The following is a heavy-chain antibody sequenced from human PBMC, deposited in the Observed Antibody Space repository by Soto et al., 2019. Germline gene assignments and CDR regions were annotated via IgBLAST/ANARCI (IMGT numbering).Heavy chain of an antibody. CDR2: ISHSGTSK. CDR1: GFTVATTG. V-gene: IGHV3-30*03. D-gene: IGHD6-19*01. CDR3: AKDWGSSGWFNWFNP. Sequence: QVQLVXXGGGVVQPGESLQVACAASGFTVATTGMHWVRQAPGKGLEWVAMISHSGTSKVYIDSVQXRXXXXXXXXXXXXXXXXXXXXXXXTXXYYCAKDWGSSGWFNWFNPWX. J-gene: IGHJ5*02.